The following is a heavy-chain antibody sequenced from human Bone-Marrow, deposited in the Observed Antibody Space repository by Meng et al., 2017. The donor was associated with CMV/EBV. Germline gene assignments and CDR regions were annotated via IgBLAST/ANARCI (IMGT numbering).Heavy chain of an antibody. CDR3: ARVRYCSSTSCYTDLDWYFDL. CDR1: GGSIFNYY. D-gene: IGHD2-2*02. CDR2: IYYSGST. V-gene: IGHV4-59*01. J-gene: IGHJ2*01. Sequence: SETLSLTCTVSGGSIFNYYWSWIRQPPGKGLEWIGYIYYSGSTNYNPSLKSRVTISVDTSKNQFSLKLNSVTAADTAIYYCARVRYCSSTSCYTDLDWYFDLWGRGTLVTVSS.